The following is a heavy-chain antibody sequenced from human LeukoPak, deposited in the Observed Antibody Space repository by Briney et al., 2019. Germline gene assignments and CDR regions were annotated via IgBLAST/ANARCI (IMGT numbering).Heavy chain of an antibody. CDR2: ISYDGSDK. D-gene: IGHD3-16*01. Sequence: PRGSLRLSCAASGVTFSSYGMHWVRQAPGKGLEWVAAISYDGSDKYYADSVKGRFTTSTDNSKNTLYLQMNSLRAEDTAVYYCAKRGVGPAYPYYFEYWGQGTLVTVSS. CDR3: AKRGVGPAYPYYFEY. V-gene: IGHV3-30*18. J-gene: IGHJ4*02. CDR1: GVTFSSYG.